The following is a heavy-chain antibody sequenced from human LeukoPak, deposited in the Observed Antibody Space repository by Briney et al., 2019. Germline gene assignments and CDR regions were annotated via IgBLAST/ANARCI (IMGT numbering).Heavy chain of an antibody. D-gene: IGHD2-15*01. V-gene: IGHV3-23*01. CDR2: ISAGGGST. CDR3: ANSRYCSGGSCLYPYYFDY. CDR1: GFTFDDYA. J-gene: IGHJ4*02. Sequence: GGSLRLPCAASGFTFDDYAMHWVRQAPGRGLEWVSSISAGGGSTYYADSVKGRFTISRDNSKNTLYLQMNSLRAEDTAVYYCANSRYCSGGSCLYPYYFDYWGQGTLVTVSS.